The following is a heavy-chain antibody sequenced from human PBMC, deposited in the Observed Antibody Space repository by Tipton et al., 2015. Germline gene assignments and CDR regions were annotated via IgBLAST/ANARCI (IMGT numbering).Heavy chain of an antibody. D-gene: IGHD2-15*01. CDR3: ARVPTYCSGGDCYSTVRFDY. CDR2: IYDSGST. Sequence: TLSLTCTVSGGSISSGGYYWNWIRQHPGKGLEWIGYIYDSGSTSYNPSLQSRVTISIDTSMNQFSLKLTSVTAADTAVYYCARVPTYCSGGDCYSTVRFDYWGQGTLITVSS. J-gene: IGHJ4*02. V-gene: IGHV4-31*03. CDR1: GGSISSGGYY.